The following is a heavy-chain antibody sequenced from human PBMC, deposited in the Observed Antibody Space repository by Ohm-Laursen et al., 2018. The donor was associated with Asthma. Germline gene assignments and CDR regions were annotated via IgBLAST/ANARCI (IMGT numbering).Heavy chain of an antibody. V-gene: IGHV3-74*01. J-gene: IGHJ4*02. CDR2: LFPDGRRT. CDR1: GFIFSDYF. Sequence: GSLRLSCTASGFIFSDYFMHWVRQRPGEGLVWISHLFPDGRRTNYADSVRGRFTFSRDDAQNTVYLQMHSLRVDDTAVYFCARGNVEGLLWGQGTLVTVSS. CDR3: ARGNVEGLL.